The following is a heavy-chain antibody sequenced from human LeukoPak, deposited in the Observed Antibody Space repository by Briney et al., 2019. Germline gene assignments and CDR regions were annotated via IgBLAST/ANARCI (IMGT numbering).Heavy chain of an antibody. CDR1: GFTFSSYW. D-gene: IGHD3-22*01. Sequence: GGSLRLSCAASGFTFSSYWMSWVRQAPGKGLEWVANIKQDGSEKYYVDSVKGRFTISRDNAKNSLYLQMNSLRAEDTAVYYCARDFPYYYDSSGYANPQFDYGGQGTLVTVSS. CDR2: IKQDGSEK. CDR3: ARDFPYYYDSSGYANPQFDY. J-gene: IGHJ4*02. V-gene: IGHV3-7*03.